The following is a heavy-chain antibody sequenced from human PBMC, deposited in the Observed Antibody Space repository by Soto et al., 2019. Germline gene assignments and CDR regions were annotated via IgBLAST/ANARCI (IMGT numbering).Heavy chain of an antibody. CDR3: ARTVAVAGAYWYFDL. V-gene: IGHV4-39*01. Sequence: QLHLQESGPGLVKASETLSLTCTVSGGSISSSSYYWGWIRQPPGKGLEWIGSIYYSGSTYYNPSLKSRVTISVDTSKNQFSLKLSSVTAADTAVYYCARTVAVAGAYWYFDLWGRGTLVTVSS. J-gene: IGHJ2*01. CDR1: GGSISSSSYY. CDR2: IYYSGST. D-gene: IGHD6-19*01.